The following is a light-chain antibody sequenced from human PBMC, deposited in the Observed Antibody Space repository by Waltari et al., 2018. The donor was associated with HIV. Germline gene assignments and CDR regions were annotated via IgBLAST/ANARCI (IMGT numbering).Light chain of an antibody. CDR1: NSDVGGYNS. J-gene: IGLJ2*01. CDR3: SSYTTTSTIL. CDR2: EVT. V-gene: IGLV2-14*01. Sequence: QSALTQPASVSGSPGPSLTISCTGSNSDVGGYNSVSWYQQHPGKAPKRLLFEVTHRTSGYSSRFSGSKSCNTATMTISGLQAEDEADYYCSSYTTTSTILFGGGTKVTVL.